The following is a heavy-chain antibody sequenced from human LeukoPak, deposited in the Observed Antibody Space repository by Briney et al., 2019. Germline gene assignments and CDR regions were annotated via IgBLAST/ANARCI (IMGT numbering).Heavy chain of an antibody. V-gene: IGHV3-23*01. CDR3: ARGERFGKLSSLSFDY. J-gene: IGHJ4*02. CDR1: GFTFSSYA. Sequence: PGGSLRLSCAASGFTFSSYAMSWVRQAPGRGLEWVSSISGSGGSTYYADSVKGRFTISRDNSKNTLYLRVNSLRPDDTAVYYCARGERFGKLSSLSFDYWGQGTLVTVSS. CDR2: ISGSGGST. D-gene: IGHD3-10*01.